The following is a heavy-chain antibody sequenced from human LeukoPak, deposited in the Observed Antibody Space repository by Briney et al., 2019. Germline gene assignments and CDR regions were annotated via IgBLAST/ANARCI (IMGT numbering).Heavy chain of an antibody. Sequence: SETLSLTCAVSGGSISSGGYSSGWIRQPPGRGLEWIGYIYHSGSTYYTPSLKSRVTISVDRSKNQFSLKLSSVTAADTAVYYCARVSSEEFDYWGQGTLVTVSS. CDR2: IYHSGST. CDR1: GGSISSGGYS. CDR3: ARVSSEEFDY. V-gene: IGHV4-30-2*01. J-gene: IGHJ4*02.